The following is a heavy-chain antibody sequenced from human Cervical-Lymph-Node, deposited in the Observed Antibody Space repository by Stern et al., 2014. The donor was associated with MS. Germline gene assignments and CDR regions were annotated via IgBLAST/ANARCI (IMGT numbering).Heavy chain of an antibody. CDR3: ARSDRLWGSFDY. V-gene: IGHV4-31*03. CDR2: VHYSGST. D-gene: IGHD3-16*01. J-gene: IGHJ4*02. CDR1: GGSISSGRYY. Sequence: QVQLQESGPGLVKPSQNLSLACTVSGGSISSGRYYWSWIRQLPGKGLEWIAYVHYSGSTYYNPSLRSRVTISVDTSNNQFSLKLSSVTGADTALYYCARSDRLWGSFDYWGQGTLVTVSS.